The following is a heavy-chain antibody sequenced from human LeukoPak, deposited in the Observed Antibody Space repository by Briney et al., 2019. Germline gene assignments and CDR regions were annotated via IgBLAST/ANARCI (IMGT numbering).Heavy chain of an antibody. CDR3: AREGGLKVDSSPPAEYFQH. Sequence: ASAKVSCKASGGTFSSYAISWVRQAPGQGLEWMGGIIPIFGTANYAQKFQGRVTITTDESTTTAYMELSSLRSEDTAVYYCAREGGLKVDSSPPAEYFQHWGQGTLVTVSS. J-gene: IGHJ1*01. CDR1: GGTFSSYA. V-gene: IGHV1-69*05. CDR2: IIPIFGTA. D-gene: IGHD3-22*01.